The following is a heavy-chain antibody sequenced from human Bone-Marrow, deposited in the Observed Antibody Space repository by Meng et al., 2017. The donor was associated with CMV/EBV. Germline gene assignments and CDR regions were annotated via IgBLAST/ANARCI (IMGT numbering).Heavy chain of an antibody. CDR2: ISSSGMNV. J-gene: IGHJ6*02. CDR1: GFTFSGSA. Sequence: GESLKISCAASGFTFSGSAMHWVRQAPGKGLEWVSDISSSGMNVNYADSVKGRFAISRYNARNSLYLQMNSLTADDTAVYYCARRPLYDYGLDVWGQGTTVTVSS. CDR3: ARRPLYDYGLDV. V-gene: IGHV3-48*03. D-gene: IGHD2/OR15-2a*01.